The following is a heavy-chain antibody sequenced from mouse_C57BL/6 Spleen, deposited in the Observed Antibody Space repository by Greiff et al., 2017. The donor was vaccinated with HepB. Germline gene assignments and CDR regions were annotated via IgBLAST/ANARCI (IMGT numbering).Heavy chain of an antibody. Sequence: VKLVESGPELVKPGASVKISCKASGYAFSSSWMNWVKQRPGKGLEWIGRIYPGDGDTNYNGKFKGKATLTADKSSSTAYMQLSSLTSEDSAVYFCARGGLYGKGYFDVWGTGTTVTVSS. CDR1: GYAFSSSW. CDR2: IYPGDGDT. V-gene: IGHV1-82*01. CDR3: ARGGLYGKGYFDV. J-gene: IGHJ1*03. D-gene: IGHD2-1*01.